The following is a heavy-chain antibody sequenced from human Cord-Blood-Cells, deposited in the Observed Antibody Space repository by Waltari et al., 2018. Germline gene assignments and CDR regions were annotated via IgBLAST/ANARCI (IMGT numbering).Heavy chain of an antibody. CDR3: ARHIVVGRGTNSDSFDL. J-gene: IGHJ3*01. D-gene: IGHD2-2*01. CDR1: GYTFTGYY. V-gene: IGHV1-2*02. CDR2: INPNRCGK. Sequence: QVQLVQAGAVVMENGDSVKVSCKASGYTFTGYYMHLVRQVPGQRLEWMVRINPNRCGKNYEQKFRGRVTMTRDTFIITGHMPLSRLRPAVSPVSCCARHIVVGRGTNSDSFDLWRVAT.